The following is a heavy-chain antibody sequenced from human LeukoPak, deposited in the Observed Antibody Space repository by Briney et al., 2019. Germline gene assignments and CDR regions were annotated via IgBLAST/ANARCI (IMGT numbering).Heavy chain of an antibody. V-gene: IGHV4-4*07. CDR3: ARDSDSSGYYFDY. CDR1: GGSINNYY. J-gene: IGHJ4*02. Sequence: SETLSLTCTVSGGSINNYYWSWIRQPAGKGLEWIGLIYSSGSTSYNPSLKSRVTMSVDTSKKQFSLRLSSVTAADTAVYYCARDSDSSGYYFDYWGQGTLVTVSS. CDR2: IYSSGST. D-gene: IGHD3-22*01.